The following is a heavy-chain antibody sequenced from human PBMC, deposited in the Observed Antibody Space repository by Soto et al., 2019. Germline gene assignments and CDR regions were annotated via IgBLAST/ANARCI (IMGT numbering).Heavy chain of an antibody. Sequence: AESVTISCKVSGYSFATYWIAWVLQMPGKGLEWMGIIYPSDSDTRYSPSFQGQVTISADKSISTAYLQWSSLKASDTAMYYCARREMTTIGLDYWGQGTMVTVSS. D-gene: IGHD4-4*01. CDR3: ARREMTTIGLDY. J-gene: IGHJ4*02. CDR1: GYSFATYW. CDR2: IYPSDSDT. V-gene: IGHV5-51*01.